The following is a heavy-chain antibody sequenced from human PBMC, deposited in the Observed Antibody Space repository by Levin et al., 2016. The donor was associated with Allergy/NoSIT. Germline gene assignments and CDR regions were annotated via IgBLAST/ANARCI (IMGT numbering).Heavy chain of an antibody. CDR2: INWNGGST. J-gene: IGHJ3*01. D-gene: IGHD1-1*01. CDR1: GFTFDDYG. Sequence: GESLKISCAASGFTFDDYGMSWVRLAPGKGLEWVSGINWNGGSTGYADSVKGRFTISRDNARKSLYLQMNSLRAEDTALYYCARDQTQLYLTWAFDLWGQGTVVTVSS. V-gene: IGHV3-20*04. CDR3: ARDQTQLYLTWAFDL.